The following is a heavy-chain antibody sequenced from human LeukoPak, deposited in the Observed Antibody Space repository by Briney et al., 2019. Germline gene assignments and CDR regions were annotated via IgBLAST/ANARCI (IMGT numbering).Heavy chain of an antibody. CDR1: GGSISSSSYY. Sequence: PSETLSLTCTVSGGSISSSSYYWGWIRQPPGKGLEWIGSIYYSGSTYYNPSLKSRVTISVDTSKNQFSLKLSSVTAADTAVYYCARKADRPFDYWGQGTLVTASS. J-gene: IGHJ4*02. CDR2: IYYSGST. CDR3: ARKADRPFDY. V-gene: IGHV4-39*07.